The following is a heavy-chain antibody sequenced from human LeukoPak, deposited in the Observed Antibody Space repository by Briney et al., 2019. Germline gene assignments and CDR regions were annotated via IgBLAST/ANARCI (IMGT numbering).Heavy chain of an antibody. CDR2: ISGSGGGT. V-gene: IGHV3-23*01. CDR3: AKETYYYDSSGYYYVGYFDY. D-gene: IGHD3-22*01. Sequence: GGSLRLSCAASGFTFSSYAMSWVRQAPGKGLEWVSAISGSGGGTYYADSVKGRFTISRDNSKNTLYLQMNSLRAEDTAVYYCAKETYYYDSSGYYYVGYFDYWGQGTLVTVSS. CDR1: GFTFSSYA. J-gene: IGHJ4*02.